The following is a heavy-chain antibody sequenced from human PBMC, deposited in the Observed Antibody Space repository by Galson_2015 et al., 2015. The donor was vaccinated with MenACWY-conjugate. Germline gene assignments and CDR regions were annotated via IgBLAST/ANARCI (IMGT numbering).Heavy chain of an antibody. V-gene: IGHV3-23*01. CDR3: ATSGGMDV. Sequence: SLRLSCAASGFTFNTYVMNWVRQAPGKGLEWVSTISDAGGRIYYADSVKGRFTISRDNSRNTLFLQMNSLRADDTAVYFCATSGGMDVWGQATTVTVS. CDR1: GFTFNTYV. J-gene: IGHJ6*02. CDR2: ISDAGGRI. D-gene: IGHD6-6*01.